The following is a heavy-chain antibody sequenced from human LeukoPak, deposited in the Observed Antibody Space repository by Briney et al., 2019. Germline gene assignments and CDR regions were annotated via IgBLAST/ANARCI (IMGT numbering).Heavy chain of an antibody. D-gene: IGHD4-17*01. J-gene: IGHJ3*02. V-gene: IGHV3-74*01. CDR3: AKERRADGDYISAFDI. CDR2: INSDGSST. CDR1: GFTFSSYW. Sequence: GGSLRLSCAASGFTFSSYWIHWVRQAPGKGLVWVSRINSDGSSTSYADSVKGRFTISRDNAKNTLYLQMNSLRAEDTAVYYCAKERRADGDYISAFDIWGQGTMVTVSS.